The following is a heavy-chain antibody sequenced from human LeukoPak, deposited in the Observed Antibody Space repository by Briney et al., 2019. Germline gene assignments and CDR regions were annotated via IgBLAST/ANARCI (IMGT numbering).Heavy chain of an antibody. CDR3: ASRGLYSSGDY. Sequence: PGGSLRLSCAASGFTFSSAWMSWVRQAPGKGLEWVSAISGSGGSTYYADSVKGRFTISRDNSKNTLYLQMNSLRAEDTAVYYCASRGLYSSGDYWGQGTLVTVSS. CDR1: GFTFSSAW. V-gene: IGHV3-23*01. J-gene: IGHJ4*02. CDR2: ISGSGGST. D-gene: IGHD6-19*01.